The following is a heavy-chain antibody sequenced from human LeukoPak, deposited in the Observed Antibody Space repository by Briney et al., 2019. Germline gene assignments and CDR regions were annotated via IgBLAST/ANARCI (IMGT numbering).Heavy chain of an antibody. V-gene: IGHV3-7*01. J-gene: IGHJ4*02. CDR1: GFTSSSYW. Sequence: HPGGSLRLSCAASGFTSSSYWMSWVRQAPGKGLEWVANIKQDGSEKYYVDSVKGRFTISRDNAKNSLYLQMNSLRAEDTAVYYCARDRYGIAVAGSFDYWGQGTLVTVSS. CDR3: ARDRYGIAVAGSFDY. CDR2: IKQDGSEK. D-gene: IGHD6-19*01.